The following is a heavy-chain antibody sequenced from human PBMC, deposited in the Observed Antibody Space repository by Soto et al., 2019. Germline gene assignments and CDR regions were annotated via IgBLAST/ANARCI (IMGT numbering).Heavy chain of an antibody. CDR1: GGSTSSDNY. CDR3: AREGGESSDGLYYFDS. V-gene: IGHV4-30-4*01. Sequence: SETLSLTCTVSGGSTSSDNYWSWIRQPPGKGLEWIGPIYYSGNTDYNPSLKSRLAISIDTSKNQFSLKLSSVTAADTAVYFCAREGGESSDGLYYFDSWGQGSLVTVSS. CDR2: IYYSGNT. J-gene: IGHJ4*02. D-gene: IGHD3-16*01.